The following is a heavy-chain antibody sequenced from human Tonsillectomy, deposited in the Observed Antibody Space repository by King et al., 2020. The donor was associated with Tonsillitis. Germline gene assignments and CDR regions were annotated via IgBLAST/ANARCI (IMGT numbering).Heavy chain of an antibody. CDR2: INPNTGTT. V-gene: IGHV1-2*02. CDR1: GYTFTVYY. CDR3: ATTPYIPYFFDY. Sequence: QLVQSGAEVKKPGASVKVSCKASGYTFTVYYIHWVRQAPGQRLEWVGWINPNTGTTNYAQKLQGRVTMTRDTSISTAYMELNNLRSDDTAVYYCATTPYIPYFFDYWGQGALVTVSS. D-gene: IGHD1-1*01. J-gene: IGHJ4*02.